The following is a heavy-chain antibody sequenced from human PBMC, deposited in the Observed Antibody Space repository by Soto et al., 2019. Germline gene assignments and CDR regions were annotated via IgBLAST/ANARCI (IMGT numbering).Heavy chain of an antibody. CDR3: ARGVAAAVEANWFDP. CDR1: GGTFSSYA. D-gene: IGHD6-13*01. V-gene: IGHV1-69*01. J-gene: IGHJ5*02. Sequence: QVQLLQSGAEVKKPGPSVKVSCKASGGTFSSYAISWVRQAPGQGLEWMGGIIPIFGTANYAQKFQGRVTITADESTSKAYMELSSLRSEDTAVYYCARGVAAAVEANWFDPWGQGTLVTVSS. CDR2: IIPIFGTA.